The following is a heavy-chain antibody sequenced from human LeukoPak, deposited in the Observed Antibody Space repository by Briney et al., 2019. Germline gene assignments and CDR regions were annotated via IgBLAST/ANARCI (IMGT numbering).Heavy chain of an antibody. V-gene: IGHV1-69*05. Sequence: SVKISCKASGGTFSSYAISWVRQAPGQGLEWMGRIIPIFDTANYAQKFQGGVTITTDESTSTAYMELSSLRSEDTAVYYCARDTLPVTMVNWGQGTLVTVSS. D-gene: IGHD4/OR15-4a*01. CDR3: ARDTLPVTMVN. J-gene: IGHJ4*02. CDR1: GGTFSSYA. CDR2: IIPIFDTA.